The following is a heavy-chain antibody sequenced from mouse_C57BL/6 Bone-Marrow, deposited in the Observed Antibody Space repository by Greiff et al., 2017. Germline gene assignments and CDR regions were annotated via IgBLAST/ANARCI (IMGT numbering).Heavy chain of an antibody. J-gene: IGHJ2*01. CDR3: ARVLTTYCYFDY. V-gene: IGHV1-82*01. D-gene: IGHD5-5*01. CDR2: IYPGDGDT. CDR1: GYAFSSSW. Sequence: QVQLQQSGPELVKPGASVKISCKASGYAFSSSWMNWVKQRPGQGLEWIGRIYPGDGDTNYNGKFKGKATLTADKSSSTAYMQLSSLTSEDSAVYFCARVLTTYCYFDYWGQGTTLTVSS.